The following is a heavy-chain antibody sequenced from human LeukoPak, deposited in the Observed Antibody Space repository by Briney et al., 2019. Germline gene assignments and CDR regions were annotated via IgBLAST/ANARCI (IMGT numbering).Heavy chain of an antibody. D-gene: IGHD4-11*01. J-gene: IGHJ3*02. V-gene: IGHV3-23*01. Sequence: GGSLRLSCAASGFTFSNYAMHWVRQAPGKGLEWVSTISNSGSNRYYADSVRGRFTISRDNSKNTLYLQINSLRAEDTAVYYCAGAQSKDAFDIWGQGTMVTVSS. CDR2: ISNSGSNR. CDR3: AGAQSKDAFDI. CDR1: GFTFSNYA.